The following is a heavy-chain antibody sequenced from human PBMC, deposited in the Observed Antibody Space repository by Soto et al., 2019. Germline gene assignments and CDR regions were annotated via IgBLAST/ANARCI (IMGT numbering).Heavy chain of an antibody. CDR3: ARIAAPTVYYYGMDV. CDR1: GGTFSSYA. J-gene: IGHJ6*02. D-gene: IGHD2-15*01. V-gene: IGHV1-69*13. CDR2: IIPIFGTA. Sequence: SVKVSCKASGGTFSSYAISWVRQAPGQGLEWMGGIIPIFGTANYAQKFQGRVTITADESTSTAYMELSSLRSEDTAVYYCARIAAPTVYYYGMDVWGQGTTVTVSS.